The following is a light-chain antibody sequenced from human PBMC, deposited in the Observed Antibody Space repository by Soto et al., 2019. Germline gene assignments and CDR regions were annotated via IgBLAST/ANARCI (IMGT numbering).Light chain of an antibody. Sequence: EIVLTQSPGTLSLSPGQRATLSCRASQSVSSSSLAWYQQRPGQAPRLLIYGASRRATGIPDRFSGSGSGTDFTLTISSLQSEDFATYYCQQYYDWPRTFGQGTKLEIK. V-gene: IGKV3-20*01. CDR1: QSVSSSS. J-gene: IGKJ2*01. CDR3: QQYYDWPRT. CDR2: GAS.